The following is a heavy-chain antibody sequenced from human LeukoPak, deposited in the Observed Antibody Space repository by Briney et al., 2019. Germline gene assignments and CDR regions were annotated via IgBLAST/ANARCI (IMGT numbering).Heavy chain of an antibody. Sequence: SETLSLTCAVYGGSFSGYYWSWLRQPPGKGLEWIGEINHSGSTNYNPSLKSRVTISVDTSKNLFSLKLSSVTAADTAVYYCARVDYGDYVGAFDIWGQGTMVTVSS. D-gene: IGHD4-17*01. CDR3: ARVDYGDYVGAFDI. J-gene: IGHJ3*02. V-gene: IGHV4-34*01. CDR2: INHSGST. CDR1: GGSFSGYY.